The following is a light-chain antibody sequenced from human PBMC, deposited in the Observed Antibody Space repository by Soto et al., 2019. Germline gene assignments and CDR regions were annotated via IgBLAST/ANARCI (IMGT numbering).Light chain of an antibody. CDR3: QQYNTYSRA. V-gene: IGKV1-5*03. Sequence: DLPMTQSPSTLSASVGDRVTITCRASQSISAWLAWYQQKPGKAPKLLIYKASNLETGVPSRFSGSGSGTEFTLTISSLQPDDFATYYCQQYNTYSRAFGQGTKVEIK. CDR2: KAS. J-gene: IGKJ1*01. CDR1: QSISAW.